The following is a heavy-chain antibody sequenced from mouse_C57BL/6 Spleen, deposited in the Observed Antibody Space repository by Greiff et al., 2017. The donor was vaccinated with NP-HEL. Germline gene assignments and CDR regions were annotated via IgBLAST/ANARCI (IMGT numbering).Heavy chain of an antibody. CDR1: GYTFTDYN. Sequence: VQLQQSGPELVKPGASVKIPCKASGYTFTDYNMDWVKQSHGKSLEWIGDINPNNGGNIYNQKFKGKATLTVDKSSSTAYMEMRSLTSEDTAVYYCARRTTDLDYWGQGTSVTVSS. CDR3: ARRTTDLDY. CDR2: INPNNGGN. J-gene: IGHJ4*01. V-gene: IGHV1-18*01.